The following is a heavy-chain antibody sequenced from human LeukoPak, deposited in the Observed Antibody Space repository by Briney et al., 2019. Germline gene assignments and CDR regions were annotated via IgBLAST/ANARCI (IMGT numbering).Heavy chain of an antibody. V-gene: IGHV1-2*02. CDR1: GYTFTGYY. CDR2: INPNSGGT. Sequence: ASVKVSCKASGYTFTGYYMHWVRQAPGQGLEWMGWINPNSGGTNYAQKFQGRVTMTRDTSTSTAYMELRSLRSDDTAVYYCARAPPIQLWFNYYYYYMDVWGKGTTVTVSS. D-gene: IGHD5-18*01. J-gene: IGHJ6*03. CDR3: ARAPPIQLWFNYYYYYMDV.